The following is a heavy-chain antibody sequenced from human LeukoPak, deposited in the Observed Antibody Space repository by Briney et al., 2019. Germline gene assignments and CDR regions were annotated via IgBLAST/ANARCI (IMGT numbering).Heavy chain of an antibody. Sequence: GGSLRLSCAASGFTFSSYAMSWVRQAPGKGLEWVSAISGSGGSTYYADSVKGRFTISRDNPKNTLYLQMNSLRAEDTAVYYCAKNLDSSGYYLFDYWGQGTLVTVSS. CDR3: AKNLDSSGYYLFDY. CDR2: ISGSGGST. CDR1: GFTFSSYA. J-gene: IGHJ4*02. V-gene: IGHV3-23*01. D-gene: IGHD3-22*01.